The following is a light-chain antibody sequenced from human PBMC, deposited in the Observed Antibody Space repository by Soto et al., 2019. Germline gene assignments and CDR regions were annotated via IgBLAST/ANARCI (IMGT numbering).Light chain of an antibody. Sequence: DIVMTQSPATLSASPGERATLSCRAIQSVSSKLAWYQHKPCQAPRLLIYGASTRATGIPARFSGSGSGIEFTLTISSLQSEDFAVYYCQQYDNWPPWTLGQGTKVEIK. J-gene: IGKJ1*01. CDR2: GAS. CDR1: QSVSSK. CDR3: QQYDNWPPWT. V-gene: IGKV3-15*01.